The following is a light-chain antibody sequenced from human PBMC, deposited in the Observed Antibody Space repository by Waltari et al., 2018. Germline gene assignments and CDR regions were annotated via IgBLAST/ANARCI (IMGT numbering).Light chain of an antibody. Sequence: EMVLTQSPATLSLSPGERTTLSCRASQSVSSYLAWNQQKPGQAPRLLIYDASNRATGIPARFSGSGSGTDFTLTISSLEPEDFAVYYCQQRSNSWTFGQGTKVEIK. CDR2: DAS. J-gene: IGKJ1*01. CDR1: QSVSSY. V-gene: IGKV3-11*01. CDR3: QQRSNSWT.